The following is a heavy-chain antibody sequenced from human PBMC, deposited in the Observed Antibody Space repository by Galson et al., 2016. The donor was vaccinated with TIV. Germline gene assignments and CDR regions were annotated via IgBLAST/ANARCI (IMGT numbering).Heavy chain of an antibody. CDR1: RFSFNTYW. Sequence: SLRLSCAASRFSFNTYWMSWPRQAPGKGREWVASINQGGSEKDYVDSVKGGFTISRDNAQTSQYLQMDSLRAEDTAVYYCAEMLFDIVGAPAATPTGYFDPWGQGTLVTVSS. J-gene: IGHJ5*02. CDR2: INQGGSEK. CDR3: AEMLFDIVGAPAATPTGYFDP. D-gene: IGHD2-2*01. V-gene: IGHV3-7*01.